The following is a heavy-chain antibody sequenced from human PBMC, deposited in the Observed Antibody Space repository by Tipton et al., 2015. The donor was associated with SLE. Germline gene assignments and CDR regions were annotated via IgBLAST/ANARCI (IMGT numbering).Heavy chain of an antibody. CDR1: GGSISSGSYY. V-gene: IGHV4-61*09. Sequence: TLSLTCTVSGGSISSGSYYWSWIRQPAGKGLEWIGYIYTSGSTNYNPSLKSRVTISVDTSKNQFSLKLSSVTAADTAVYYCASWYYDFWSGYSYYFDYWGQGTLVTVSS. J-gene: IGHJ4*02. CDR2: IYTSGST. D-gene: IGHD3-3*01. CDR3: ASWYYDFWSGYSYYFDY.